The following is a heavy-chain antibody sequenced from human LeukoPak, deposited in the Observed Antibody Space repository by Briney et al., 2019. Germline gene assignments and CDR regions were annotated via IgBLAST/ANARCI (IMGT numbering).Heavy chain of an antibody. CDR1: GYTFTGYY. CDR2: INPNSVGT. D-gene: IGHD5-24*01. CDR3: ARDRVREGYNSADY. V-gene: IGHV1-2*02. J-gene: IGHJ4*02. Sequence: ASVKVSCKASGYTFTGYYMHWVRPAPGQGLEGMGWINPNSVGTNYAQKFQGRVTITRDTTTDTFYMDLSSLRSEDTAVYYCARDRVREGYNSADYWGQGTLVTVSS.